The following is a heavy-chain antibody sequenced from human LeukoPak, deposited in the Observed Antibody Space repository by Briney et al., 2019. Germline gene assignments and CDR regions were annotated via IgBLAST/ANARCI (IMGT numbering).Heavy chain of an antibody. CDR2: ISSSSSYI. CDR1: GFTFSSYS. CDR3: ARLGYCGGDCYSAFDY. V-gene: IGHV3-21*01. D-gene: IGHD2-21*02. Sequence: GGSLRLFCAASGFTFSSYSMNWVRQAPGKGLEWVSSISSSSSYIYYADSVKGRFTISRDNAKNSLYLQMNSLRAEDTAVYYCARLGYCGGDCYSAFDYWGQGTLVTVSS. J-gene: IGHJ4*02.